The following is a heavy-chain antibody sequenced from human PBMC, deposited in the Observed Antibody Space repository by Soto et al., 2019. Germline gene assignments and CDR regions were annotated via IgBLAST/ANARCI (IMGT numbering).Heavy chain of an antibody. Sequence: SQTLSLTCTVAGGSISSYYWSWIRQPPGKGLEWIGYIYYSGSTNYNPSLKSRVTISVDTSKNQFSLKLSSVTAADTAVYYCATHLKGAVPAATGFDPWGQGTLVTVSS. J-gene: IGHJ5*02. CDR3: ATHLKGAVPAATGFDP. D-gene: IGHD2-2*01. CDR2: IYYSGST. V-gene: IGHV4-59*08. CDR1: GGSISSYY.